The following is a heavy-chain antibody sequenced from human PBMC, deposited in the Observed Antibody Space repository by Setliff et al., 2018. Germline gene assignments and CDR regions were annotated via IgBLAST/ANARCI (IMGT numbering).Heavy chain of an antibody. Sequence: GGSLRLSCAASGFTFSNYAMSWLRQAPGKGLEWVSTLTSSGAPTYYTDSVRGRFTISRDNSKNTLYLQMNSLRAEDTAVYYCARDGGEYWGQGTLVTVSS. D-gene: IGHD3-16*01. CDR1: GFTFSNYA. CDR2: LTSSGAPT. J-gene: IGHJ4*02. CDR3: ARDGGEY. V-gene: IGHV3-23*01.